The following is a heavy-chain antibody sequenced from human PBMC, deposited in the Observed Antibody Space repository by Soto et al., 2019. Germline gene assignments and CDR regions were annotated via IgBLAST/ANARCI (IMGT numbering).Heavy chain of an antibody. V-gene: IGHV3-23*01. CDR2: ISNRGSDT. CDR3: AKDTYRSSWYF. Sequence: PGGSLRLSCAGSGFTFINYAMTWVRQAPGKGLEWVSSISNRGSDTYYVDSVKGRFTISRDNSKNTLYLQMNSLRAEDTAVYYCAKDTYRSSWYFWGQGTLVTVSS. D-gene: IGHD6-13*01. CDR1: GFTFINYA. J-gene: IGHJ4*02.